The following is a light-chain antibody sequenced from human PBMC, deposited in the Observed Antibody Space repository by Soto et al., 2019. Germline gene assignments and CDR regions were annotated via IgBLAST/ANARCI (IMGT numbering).Light chain of an antibody. CDR1: QSVSSGY. Sequence: DIVLTQSPGTLSLSPGERATLSCRASQSVSSGYLAWYQQKPGQAPRLLIYDTSTRATGIPARFSGSGSGTDFTLTISSLEPEDFAVYYCQQRSNWPITFGQGTRLEIK. CDR2: DTS. V-gene: IGKV3D-20*02. CDR3: QQRSNWPIT. J-gene: IGKJ5*01.